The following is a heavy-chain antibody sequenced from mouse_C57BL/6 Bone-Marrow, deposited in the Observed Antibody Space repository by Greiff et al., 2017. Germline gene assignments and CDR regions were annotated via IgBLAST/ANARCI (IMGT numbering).Heavy chain of an antibody. CDR1: GYAFSSSW. J-gene: IGHJ4*01. V-gene: IGHV1-82*01. D-gene: IGHD2-10*02. CDR2: IYPGDGDT. Sequence: QVQLQQSGPELVKPGASVKISCKASGYAFSSSWMNWVKQRPGKGLEWIGRIYPGDGDTNYNGKFKGKATLTADKSSSTAYMQLSSLTSEDSAVYFCAARVWTYGRRSGNAMDYWGQGTSVTVSS. CDR3: AARVWTYGRRSGNAMDY.